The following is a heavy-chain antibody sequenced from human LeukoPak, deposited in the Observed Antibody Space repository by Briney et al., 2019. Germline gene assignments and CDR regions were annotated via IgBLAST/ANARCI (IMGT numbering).Heavy chain of an antibody. J-gene: IGHJ4*02. CDR1: GFTFGAYA. CDR3: TRHPMRPYGDHDYVDY. Sequence: GRSLRLSCAASGFTFGAYAMSWVRQAPGEGLEWVGFIRSKAYGGTTEYAASVKGRFTISTDESKSIAYLQMNSLKTEDTAVYYCTRHPMRPYGDHDYVDYWGEGRVVTVSS. CDR2: IRSKAYGGTT. V-gene: IGHV3-49*04. D-gene: IGHD4-17*01.